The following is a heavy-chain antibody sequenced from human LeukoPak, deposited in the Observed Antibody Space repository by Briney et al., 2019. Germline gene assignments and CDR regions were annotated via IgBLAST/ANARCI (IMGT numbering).Heavy chain of an antibody. D-gene: IGHD3-16*01. CDR2: INHQCGSS. J-gene: IGHJ3*02. CDR3: VKTMVTFGGVIRTDAFDI. V-gene: IGHV3-64D*08. CDR1: GFTFNNFP. Sequence: GWSLTLSCSASGFTFNNFPMHWVRQAPQKGLEYVSCINHQCGSSYLADSVKRRFTISRDNSVNTLYLQMSSLRPVDTAVYYCVKTMVTFGGVIRTDAFDIWGHGTLVTVSS.